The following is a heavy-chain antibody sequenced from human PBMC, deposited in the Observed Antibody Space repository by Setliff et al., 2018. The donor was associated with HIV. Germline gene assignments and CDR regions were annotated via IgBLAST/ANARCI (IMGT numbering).Heavy chain of an antibody. Sequence: GASVKVSCKASGGTFSSYAISWVRQAPGQGLEWMGGFIPIFGTANYAQKFQGRATITADESTSTAYMELSSLRSEDTAVYYCAKDRDYGDRGDAFDIWGQGTMVTV. CDR2: FIPIFGTA. D-gene: IGHD4-17*01. CDR3: AKDRDYGDRGDAFDI. CDR1: GGTFSSYA. V-gene: IGHV1-69*13. J-gene: IGHJ3*02.